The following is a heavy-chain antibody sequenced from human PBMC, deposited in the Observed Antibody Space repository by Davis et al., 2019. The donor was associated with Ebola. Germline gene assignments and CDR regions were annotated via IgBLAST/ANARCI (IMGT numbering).Heavy chain of an antibody. CDR1: GYTFTSSD. D-gene: IGHD4-17*01. CDR2: MNPDSGNT. CDR3: ARHINYGDYGSGWFDP. J-gene: IGHJ5*02. Sequence: AASVKVSCKTSGYTFTSSDINWVRQATGQGLEWMGWMNPDSGNTGYAQKFQGRITMTRNTSISTAYMEMSGLGSEDTAVYYCARHINYGDYGSGWFDPWGQGTLVSGSS. V-gene: IGHV1-8*01.